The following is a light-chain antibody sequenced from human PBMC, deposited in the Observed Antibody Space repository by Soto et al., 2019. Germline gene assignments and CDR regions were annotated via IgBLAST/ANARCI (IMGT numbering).Light chain of an antibody. J-gene: IGLJ1*01. V-gene: IGLV2-23*02. CDR3: CSYAGSHYV. Sequence: QSVLTQPASVSGSPGHSITISCTGTSSDIGGYNLVSWYQQYSGEAPKLMIYEVTKWPAGISNRFSASESGNTASLTISGLQAEDEGDYYCCSYAGSHYVFGTGTKVTVL. CDR1: SSDIGGYNL. CDR2: EVT.